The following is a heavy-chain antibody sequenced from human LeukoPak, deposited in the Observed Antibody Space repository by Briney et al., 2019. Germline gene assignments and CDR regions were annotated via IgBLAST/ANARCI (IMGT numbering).Heavy chain of an antibody. CDR2: IYTSGST. V-gene: IGHV4-61*02. CDR1: GGSISTSNYY. Sequence: SETLSLTCTVSGGSISTSNYYWSWIRQPAGKGLEWIGRIYTSGSTNYNPSLKSRITMSVDTSKNQFSLKLSSVTAADTAVYYCARETPRYYYDSSGWIDPWGQGTLVTVSS. J-gene: IGHJ5*02. D-gene: IGHD3-22*01. CDR3: ARETPRYYYDSSGWIDP.